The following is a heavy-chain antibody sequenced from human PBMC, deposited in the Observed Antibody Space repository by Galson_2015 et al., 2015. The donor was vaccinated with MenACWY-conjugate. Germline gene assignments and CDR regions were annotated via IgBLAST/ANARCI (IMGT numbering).Heavy chain of an antibody. V-gene: IGHV3-48*04. CDR1: GFTFNSYR. D-gene: IGHD2-15*01. CDR2: ISSSSSTI. J-gene: IGHJ4*02. Sequence: SLRLSCAASGFTFNSYRMNWVRQAPGKGLEWVSYISSSSSTIYYTDSVKGRFTISRDNAKNSLYLQMNSLRAEDTAVYYCARDARVADSLPPGHWDQATLVTVSS. CDR3: ARDARVADSLPPGH.